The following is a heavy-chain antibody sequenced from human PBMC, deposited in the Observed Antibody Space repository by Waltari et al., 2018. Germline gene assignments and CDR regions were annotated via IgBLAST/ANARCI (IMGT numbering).Heavy chain of an antibody. CDR3: ARDLSWYFYMNI. J-gene: IGHJ6*03. CDR2: INPNIGAT. CDR1: GYSFTTYY. V-gene: IGHV1-2*06. Sequence: QVQLVQSGAEVKKPGASVKVSCKASGYSFTTYYIHWVRQAPGQGLEWMGRINPNIGATNYAQRFQGRVNLTRDTAINTAYMELRGLRFDDTAVYFCARDLSWYFYMNIWGKGTAVTVSS.